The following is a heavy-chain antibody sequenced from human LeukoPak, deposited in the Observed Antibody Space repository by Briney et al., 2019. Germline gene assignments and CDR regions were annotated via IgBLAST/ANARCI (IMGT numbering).Heavy chain of an antibody. J-gene: IGHJ4*02. CDR2: IKRKTEGATT. CDR1: GFAFKNAW. Sequence: PGGSLRLSCAASGFAFKNAWMSWVRQAPGKGLEWLGLIKRKTEGATTDYSAPVKGRFTISRDDSENTLYLQMSSLKTEDTAVYYCAGHSYYYDSSGYYIWGQGTLVTVSS. V-gene: IGHV3-15*01. D-gene: IGHD3-22*01. CDR3: AGHSYYYDSSGYYI.